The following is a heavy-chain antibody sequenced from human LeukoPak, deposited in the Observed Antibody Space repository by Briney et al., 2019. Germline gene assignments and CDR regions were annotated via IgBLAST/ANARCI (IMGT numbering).Heavy chain of an antibody. D-gene: IGHD6-13*01. Sequence: GGSLRLSCAASGFTFSSYWMHWVRQAPGKGLEWVSAISPGGGNTYYADSVKDRCTLSRDNSKNTLYLQMNSLRAEDTAVYFCARDRRGSAAVFDSWGQGTLVTVSS. CDR1: GFTFSSYW. J-gene: IGHJ4*02. CDR2: ISPGGGNT. V-gene: IGHV3-23*01. CDR3: ARDRRGSAAVFDS.